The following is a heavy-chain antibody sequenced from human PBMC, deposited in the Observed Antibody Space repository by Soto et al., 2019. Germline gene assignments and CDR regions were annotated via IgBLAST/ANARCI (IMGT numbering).Heavy chain of an antibody. D-gene: IGHD2-15*01. Sequence: ASVKVSCKASGYTFTSYGISWVRQAPGQGLEWMGWISAYNGNTNYAQRLQGRVTIAVDTSKDRLSLKLKSPTAADTAVYYRARDWIVVSPTRDRDHYGVDVWGQGATVTVSS. J-gene: IGHJ6*02. CDR1: GYTFTSYG. CDR2: ISAYNGNT. CDR3: ARDWIVVSPTRDRDHYGVDV. V-gene: IGHV1-18*01.